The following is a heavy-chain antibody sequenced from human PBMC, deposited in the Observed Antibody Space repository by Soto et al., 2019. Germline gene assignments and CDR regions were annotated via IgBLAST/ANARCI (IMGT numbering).Heavy chain of an antibody. J-gene: IGHJ4*02. CDR1: GASITSADPY. D-gene: IGHD6-6*01. Sequence: QVHLQESGPGLVKPSQTLYLTCTVSGASITSADPYWSWIRQRPGKGLEWIGYIYYRGNTYYNPSLKSRVSISVDTTKTQFSLKLSSVIAADTAVYYCARSIGRNYFDYWGQGTLVTVSS. CDR3: ARSIGRNYFDY. CDR2: IYYRGNT. V-gene: IGHV4-30-4*01.